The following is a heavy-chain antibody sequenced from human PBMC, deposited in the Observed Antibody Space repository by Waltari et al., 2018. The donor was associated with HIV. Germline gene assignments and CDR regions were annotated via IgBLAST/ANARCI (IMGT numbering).Heavy chain of an antibody. J-gene: IGHJ5*02. D-gene: IGHD3-22*01. CDR3: ARDGKSSYYYDSSPNWFDP. V-gene: IGHV4-34*01. CDR2: INHSGST. Sequence: QVQLQQWGAGLLKPSETLSLTCAVYGGSFSGYYWSWIRQPPGKGLEWIGEINHSGSTNYNPSLKSRVTISVDTSKNQFSLKLSSVTAADTAVYYCARDGKSSYYYDSSPNWFDPWGQGTLVAVSS. CDR1: GGSFSGYY.